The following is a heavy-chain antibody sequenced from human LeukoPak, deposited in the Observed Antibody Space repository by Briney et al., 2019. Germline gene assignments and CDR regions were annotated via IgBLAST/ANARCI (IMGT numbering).Heavy chain of an antibody. V-gene: IGHV1-8*03. CDR1: GYTFTSYD. CDR2: TNPNSRYT. D-gene: IGHD6-19*01. Sequence: LGASVKVSCKASGYTFTSYDINWVRQATGQGLEWMGRTNPNSRYTGYVQKFQGRVTITRNTAISTAYMELSRLRSEDTAVYYGARVAGSIDYWGQGTLVTVS. CDR3: ARVAGSIDY. J-gene: IGHJ4*02.